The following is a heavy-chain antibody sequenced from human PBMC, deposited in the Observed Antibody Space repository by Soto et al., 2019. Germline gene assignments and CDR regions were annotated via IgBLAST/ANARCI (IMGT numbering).Heavy chain of an antibody. CDR1: GFTFGDFG. V-gene: IGHV3-33*01. Sequence: QVQLVESGGDVVQPGRSLRLSCEVSGFTFGDFGIHWVRQAPGKGLEWVTVIWADGTNKYYADSVKGGFTVSRDTSKNTLDLQMNSLRVEDTAVYYCARDLVTLDAMDVWGPGTTVLVSS. J-gene: IGHJ6*02. CDR2: IWADGTNK. D-gene: IGHD3-16*01. CDR3: ARDLVTLDAMDV.